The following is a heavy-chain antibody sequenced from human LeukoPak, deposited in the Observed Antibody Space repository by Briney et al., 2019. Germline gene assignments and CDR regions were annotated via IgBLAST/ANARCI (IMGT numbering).Heavy chain of an antibody. V-gene: IGHV1-46*01. CDR1: GYIFINYY. CDR3: AREPVSGWYTSDYYFDY. J-gene: IGHJ4*02. Sequence: ASVKVSCKASGYIFINYYIHWVRQAPGQGLEWMGVINPSDGSTNYAQKYQDRVTMTRDTSTRAVYMQLSSLRSDDTAVYYCAREPVSGWYTSDYYFDYWGQGTLVTVSS. D-gene: IGHD6-19*01. CDR2: INPSDGST.